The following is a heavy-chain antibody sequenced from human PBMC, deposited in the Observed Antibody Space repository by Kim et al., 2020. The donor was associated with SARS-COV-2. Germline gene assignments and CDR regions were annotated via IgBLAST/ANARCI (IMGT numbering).Heavy chain of an antibody. CDR3: ARDGAPPSYYDFWDGPIFDY. CDR1: GFTFSSYG. Sequence: GGSLRLSCAASGFTFSSYGMHWVRQAPGKGLEWVAVIWYDGSNKYYADSVKGRFTISRDNSKNTLYLQMNSLRAEDTAVYYCARDGAPPSYYDFWDGPIFDYWGQGTLVTVSS. J-gene: IGHJ4*02. D-gene: IGHD3-3*01. CDR2: IWYDGSNK. V-gene: IGHV3-33*01.